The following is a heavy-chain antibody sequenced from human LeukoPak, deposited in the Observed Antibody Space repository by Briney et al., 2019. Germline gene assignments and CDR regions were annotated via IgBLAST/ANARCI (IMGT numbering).Heavy chain of an antibody. CDR2: ISAFNGDT. Sequence: ASVKVSCKASGGTFSSYTISWVRQAPGQGLEWMGWISAFNGDTNYAQKFQGRVTMTTDTSTTTAYMELRSLRPDDTAVYYCARDPSNTGGYYFYMDVWGKGTTVTVSS. J-gene: IGHJ6*03. CDR3: ARDPSNTGGYYFYMDV. CDR1: GGTFSSYT. D-gene: IGHD2-8*01. V-gene: IGHV1-18*01.